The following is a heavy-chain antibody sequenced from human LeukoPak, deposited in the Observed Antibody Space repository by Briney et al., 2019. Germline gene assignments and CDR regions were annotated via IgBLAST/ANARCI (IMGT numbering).Heavy chain of an antibody. CDR2: INPSGSST. D-gene: IGHD1-26*01. CDR1: GYSFTSHY. J-gene: IGHJ4*02. CDR3: ARDGEAYGWSYAFDY. Sequence: ASVKVSCKASGYSFTSHYMHWVRQAPGQGLEWMGLINPSGSSTLYAQKFQGRVTMTRDMSTTTDYMELSSLRSEDTAVYYCARDGEAYGWSYAFDYWGQGTLVTVSS. V-gene: IGHV1-46*01.